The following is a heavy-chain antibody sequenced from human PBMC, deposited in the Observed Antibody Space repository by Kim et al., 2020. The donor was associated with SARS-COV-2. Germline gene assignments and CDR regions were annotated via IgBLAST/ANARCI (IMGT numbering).Heavy chain of an antibody. J-gene: IGHJ4*02. V-gene: IGHV3-21*01. CDR3: ARTSALPGGGDY. Sequence: YYADSVKGRFTISRDNAKNSLYLQMNSLRAEDTAVYYCARTSALPGGGDYWGQGTLVTVSS. D-gene: IGHD2-15*01.